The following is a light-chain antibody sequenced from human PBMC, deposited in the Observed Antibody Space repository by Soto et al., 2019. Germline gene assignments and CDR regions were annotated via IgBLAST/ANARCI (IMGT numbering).Light chain of an antibody. J-gene: IGLJ1*01. Sequence: QSVLTQPPSVSGAPGQRVTIACTGSTSNFGAGYDVHWYRHLPGAAPKLLLSGHSHRPSGVPDRLSGSKSGTSASLAITGLQAEDEAYYYCQSYDTGLVGLIFGAGTKVTVL. CDR1: TSNFGAGYD. V-gene: IGLV1-40*01. CDR2: GHS. CDR3: QSYDTGLVGLI.